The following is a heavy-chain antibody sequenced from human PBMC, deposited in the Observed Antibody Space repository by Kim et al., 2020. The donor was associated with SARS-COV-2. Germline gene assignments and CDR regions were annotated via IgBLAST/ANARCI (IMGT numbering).Heavy chain of an antibody. CDR2: IWYDGSNK. CDR1: GFTFSSYG. D-gene: IGHD1-26*01. V-gene: IGHV3-33*01. Sequence: GGSLRLSCAASGFTFSSYGMHWVRQAPGKGLEWVAVIWYDGSNKYYADSVKGRFTISRDNSKNTLYLQMNSLRAEDTAVYYCARDRFYRVMSVWGQGTLVTVSS. CDR3: ARDRFYRVMSV. J-gene: IGHJ4*02.